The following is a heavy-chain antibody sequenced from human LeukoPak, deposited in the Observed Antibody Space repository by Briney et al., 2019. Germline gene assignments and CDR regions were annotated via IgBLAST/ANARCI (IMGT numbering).Heavy chain of an antibody. CDR3: ASLDGGIDFDY. CDR2: ITSSSYI. CDR1: GFTFTTYT. V-gene: IGHV3-21*06. Sequence: GGSLRLSCAASGFTFTTYTMNWVRQAPGEGLEWVSSITSSSYIHYADSVRGRFTISRDNAKNSLYLQMNSLRAKDTAVYYCASLDGGIDFDYWGQGTLVTVSS. J-gene: IGHJ4*02. D-gene: IGHD3-16*01.